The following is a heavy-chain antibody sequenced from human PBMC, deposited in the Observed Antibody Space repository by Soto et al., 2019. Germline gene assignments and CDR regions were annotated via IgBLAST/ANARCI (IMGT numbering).Heavy chain of an antibody. V-gene: IGHV1-8*01. CDR1: GYTFTSYD. CDR2: MNPNSGNT. D-gene: IGHD6-19*01. Sequence: QVQLVQSGAEVKKPGASVKVSCKASGYTFTSYDINWVRQAPGQGLEWMGWMNPNSGNTGYAQKFQGRVTMTRNTSISTAYMELSSLRSEDTAVYYWARGGSSGWYAYFQHWGQGTLVTVSS. CDR3: ARGGSSGWYAYFQH. J-gene: IGHJ1*01.